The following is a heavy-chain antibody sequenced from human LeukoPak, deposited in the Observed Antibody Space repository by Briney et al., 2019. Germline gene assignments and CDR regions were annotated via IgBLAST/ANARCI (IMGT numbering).Heavy chain of an antibody. D-gene: IGHD3-22*01. CDR1: GFTFSSYS. CDR3: ARVERGYYDSKVAFDI. Sequence: WGSLRLSCAASGFTFSSYSMNWVRQAPGKGLEWVSSISSSSSYIYYADSVKGRFTISRDNAKNSLYLQMNSLRAEDTAVYYCARVERGYYDSKVAFDIWGQGTMVTVAS. CDR2: ISSSSSYI. V-gene: IGHV3-21*01. J-gene: IGHJ3*02.